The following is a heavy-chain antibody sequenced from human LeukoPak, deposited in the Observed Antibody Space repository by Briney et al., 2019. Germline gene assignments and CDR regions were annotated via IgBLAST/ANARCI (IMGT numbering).Heavy chain of an antibody. V-gene: IGHV5-51*01. Sequence: GESLNISCKGSGYSFTNYWIGWVRQMPGKGLEWMGIINPGDSEIRYSPSFQGQVTMSADKSISTAYLQWSSLKASDTAIYYCARDKNCTSRSCYFDYWGQGTPVTVSS. J-gene: IGHJ4*02. D-gene: IGHD2-2*01. CDR2: INPGDSEI. CDR3: ARDKNCTSRSCYFDY. CDR1: GYSFTNYW.